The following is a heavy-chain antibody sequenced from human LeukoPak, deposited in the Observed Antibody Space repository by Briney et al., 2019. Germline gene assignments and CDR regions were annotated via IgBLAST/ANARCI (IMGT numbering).Heavy chain of an antibody. V-gene: IGHV3-23*01. CDR2: ISGSGGST. D-gene: IGHD2-15*01. CDR3: ARDDPLKYCSGGSCYQGAFDI. J-gene: IGHJ3*02. Sequence: GGSLRLSCAASGFTFSSYAISWVRQAPGKGLEWVSAISGSGGSTYYADSVKGRFTISRDNSKNTLYLQMNSLRAEDTAVYYCARDDPLKYCSGGSCYQGAFDIWGQGTMVTVSS. CDR1: GFTFSSYA.